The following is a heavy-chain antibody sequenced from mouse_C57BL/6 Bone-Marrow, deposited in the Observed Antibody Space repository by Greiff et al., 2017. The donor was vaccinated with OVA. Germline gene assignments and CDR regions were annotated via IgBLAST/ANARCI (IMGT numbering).Heavy chain of an antibody. CDR3: ARQSDGYYPYFDY. V-gene: IGHV2-6-1*01. J-gene: IGHJ2*01. D-gene: IGHD2-3*01. Sequence: VKLVESGPGLVAPSQSLSITCTVSGFSLTSYGVHWVRQPPGKGLEWLVVIWSDGSTTYNSALKSRLSISNDNAKSPVFLKMNSLQTDDTAMYYCARQSDGYYPYFDYWGQGTTLTVSS. CDR2: IWSDGST. CDR1: GFSLTSYG.